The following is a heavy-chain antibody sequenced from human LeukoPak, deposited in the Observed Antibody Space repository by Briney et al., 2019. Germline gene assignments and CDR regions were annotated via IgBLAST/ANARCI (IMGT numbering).Heavy chain of an antibody. CDR2: INAYNGNT. J-gene: IGHJ6*03. CDR3: ARDRQIAVAVYYYYMDV. Sequence: ASVKVSCKASGGTFSSYAISWVRQAPGQGLEWMGWINAYNGNTDYAQRVQGRVTMTTDTSTSTAYMELRSLRSDDTAVYYCARDRQIAVAVYYYYMDVWGKGTPVTVSS. D-gene: IGHD6-13*01. V-gene: IGHV1-18*01. CDR1: GGTFSSYA.